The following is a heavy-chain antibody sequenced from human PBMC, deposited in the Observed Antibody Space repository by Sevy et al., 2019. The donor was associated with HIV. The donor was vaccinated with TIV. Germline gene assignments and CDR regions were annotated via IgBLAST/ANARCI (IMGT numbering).Heavy chain of an antibody. CDR2: ISKEGTNK. Sequence: GGSLRLSCEASGFTFTRYAFHWVRQAPGKGLEWVAVISKEGTNKYCIDSVKGGFTISRDNSRNTLFLRRERLRAEDTAMYFCTRDPHAVPHWGSFDSWGQGTLVTVSS. CDR1: GFTFTRYA. J-gene: IGHJ4*02. D-gene: IGHD3-16*01. V-gene: IGHV3-30-3*01. CDR3: TRDPHAVPHWGSFDS.